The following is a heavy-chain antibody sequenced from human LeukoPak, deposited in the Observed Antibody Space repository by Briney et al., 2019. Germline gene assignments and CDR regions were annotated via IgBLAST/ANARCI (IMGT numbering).Heavy chain of an antibody. Sequence: PSETLSLTCTVSGGSISSYYWSWIRQPPGKGLEWIGYIGYSGSTNYNPSLKSRVTISVDTSKNQFSLKLSSVTAADTAVYYCARLNGGSWGQGTLVTVSS. J-gene: IGHJ4*02. CDR3: ARLNGGS. CDR1: GGSISSYY. CDR2: IGYSGST. V-gene: IGHV4-59*08. D-gene: IGHD3-16*01.